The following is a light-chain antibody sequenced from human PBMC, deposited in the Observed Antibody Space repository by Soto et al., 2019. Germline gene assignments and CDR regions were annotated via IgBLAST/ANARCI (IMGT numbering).Light chain of an antibody. CDR2: EVS. V-gene: IGLV2-18*02. CDR1: SSDVGSYNR. Sequence: VLTQPPSVSGSPGQSVTISCTGTSSDVGSYNRVSWYQQPPGTAPKLLIYEVSNRPSGVPDRFSGSKSGNTASLTISELQAEDEADYYCSSYTSSSTYVFGSGTKVTVL. CDR3: SSYTSSSTYV. J-gene: IGLJ1*01.